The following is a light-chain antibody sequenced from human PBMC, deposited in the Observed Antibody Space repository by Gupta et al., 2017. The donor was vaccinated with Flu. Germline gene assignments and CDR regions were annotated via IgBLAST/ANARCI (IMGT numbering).Light chain of an antibody. J-gene: IGLJ1*01. V-gene: IGLV3-1*01. CDR1: NLGEKY. CDR2: QDK. Sequence: SYELSQPPSVSMTPPQTATITCSGDNLGEKYVCWYQQKSGQSPVLIIVQDKKRPSGIPAPFSGSNTGNTATLTISETQAMDEADYYCQTWDIRTALYFFGPGTRVTVL. CDR3: QTWDIRTALYF.